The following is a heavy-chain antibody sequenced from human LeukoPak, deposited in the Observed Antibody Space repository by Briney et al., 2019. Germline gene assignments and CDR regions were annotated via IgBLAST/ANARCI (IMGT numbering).Heavy chain of an antibody. Sequence: ASVKVSCKASGYTFTSYDINWVRQATGQGLEWMGWMNPNSGNTGYAQKFQGRVTITRNTSISTAYMELSSLRSEDTAVYYCARAWGTYYDFWSGYYYNWFDPWGQGTLVTVSS. CDR3: ARAWGTYYDFWSGYYYNWFDP. CDR1: GYTFTSYD. D-gene: IGHD3-3*01. V-gene: IGHV1-8*03. J-gene: IGHJ5*02. CDR2: MNPNSGNT.